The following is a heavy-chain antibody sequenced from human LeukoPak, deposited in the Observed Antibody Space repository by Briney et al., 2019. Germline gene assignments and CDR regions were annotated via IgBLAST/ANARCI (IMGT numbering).Heavy chain of an antibody. D-gene: IGHD6-13*01. CDR1: GFTVSSNY. CDR2: IYSGGST. CDR3: ARDSIAAAGGIDY. J-gene: IGHJ4*02. Sequence: PGGSLRLSCAASGFTVSSNYMSWVRQAPGKGLEWVSVIYSGGSTYYADSVRGRFTISRHNSKNTLYLQMNSLRAEDTAVYYCARDSIAAAGGIDYWGQGTLVTVSS. V-gene: IGHV3-53*04.